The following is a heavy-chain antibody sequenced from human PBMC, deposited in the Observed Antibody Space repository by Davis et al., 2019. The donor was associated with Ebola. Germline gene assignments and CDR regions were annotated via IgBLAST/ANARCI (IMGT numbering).Heavy chain of an antibody. Sequence: SETLSLTCTVSGGSISSYYWSWIRQLPGKGLGWYGYIYYSGNTNYNPSLKSRVTISVDTSKNQFSLKLSSVTAADTAVYYCARVRYNWDRMYYSPLNYYMDVWGKGTTVTVSS. CDR2: IYYSGNT. CDR1: GGSISSYY. CDR3: ARVRYNWDRMYYSPLNYYMDV. J-gene: IGHJ6*03. V-gene: IGHV4-59*01. D-gene: IGHD1-20*01.